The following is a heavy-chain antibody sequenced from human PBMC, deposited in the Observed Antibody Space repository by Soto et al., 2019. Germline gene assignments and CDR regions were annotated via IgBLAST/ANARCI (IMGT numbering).Heavy chain of an antibody. CDR3: ARKVRGVPYYYYYGMDV. D-gene: IGHD3-10*01. CDR1: GGSFSGYY. Sequence: SETLSLTCAVYGGSFSGYYWSWIRQPPGKGLEWIGEINHGGSTNYNPSLKSRVTISVDTSKNQFSLKLSSVTAADTAVYYCARKVRGVPYYYYYGMDVWGQGTTVTVSS. J-gene: IGHJ6*02. V-gene: IGHV4-34*01. CDR2: INHGGST.